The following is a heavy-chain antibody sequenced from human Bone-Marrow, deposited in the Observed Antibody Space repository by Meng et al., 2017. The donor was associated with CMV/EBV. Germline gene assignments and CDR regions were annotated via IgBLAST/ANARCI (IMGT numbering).Heavy chain of an antibody. J-gene: IGHJ6*02. CDR1: GSTFSSYA. CDR2: IIPIYGTA. CDR3: ACDVWFGELDV. Sequence: SVKVSCKASGSTFSSYASSWVRQAPGQGLEWMGWIIPIYGTANYAQKFQGSVMITTDESTSTAYMETSNLRSEDTAVYYCACDVWFGELDVWGQGAMVTVSS. V-gene: IGHV1-69*05. D-gene: IGHD3-10*01.